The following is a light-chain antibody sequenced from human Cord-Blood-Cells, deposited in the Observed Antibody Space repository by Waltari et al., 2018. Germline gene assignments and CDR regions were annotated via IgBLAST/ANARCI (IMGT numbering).Light chain of an antibody. Sequence: NFMLTHPHSVSESPGKTVTISCPRSSGSIASNYVQRYQQRPGSAPTTVIYEDNQRPSGVPDRFSGSIDSSSNSASLTISGLKTEDEADYYCQSYDSSNWVFGGGTKLTVL. J-gene: IGLJ3*02. V-gene: IGLV6-57*03. CDR3: QSYDSSNWV. CDR1: SGSIASNY. CDR2: EDN.